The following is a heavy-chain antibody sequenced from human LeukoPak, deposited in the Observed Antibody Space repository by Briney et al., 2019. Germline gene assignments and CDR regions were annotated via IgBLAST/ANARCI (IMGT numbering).Heavy chain of an antibody. Sequence: SETLSLTCTVSGGSISSSSYYWGWIRQPPGKGLEWIGSIYTSGSTNYNPSLKSRVTISVDTSKNQFSLKLSSVTAADTAVYYCATPAHGYSYGYYFDYWGQGTLVTVSS. V-gene: IGHV4-39*07. CDR2: IYTSGST. CDR1: GGSISSSSYY. CDR3: ATPAHGYSYGYYFDY. J-gene: IGHJ4*02. D-gene: IGHD5-18*01.